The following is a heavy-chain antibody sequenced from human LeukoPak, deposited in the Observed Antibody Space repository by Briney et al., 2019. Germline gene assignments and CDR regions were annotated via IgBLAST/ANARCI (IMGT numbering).Heavy chain of an antibody. V-gene: IGHV1-46*03. J-gene: IGHJ6*03. D-gene: IGHD2-2*01. CDR1: GYTFTTYY. CDR2: INPSDGNT. CDR3: ARRVYCSSTSCYHYYYYMDV. Sequence: ASVKVSCKASGYTFTTYYMHWVRQAPGQGLEWMGIINPSDGNTNYAQKFQDRVTMTRDTSTSTVYMELSSLRPEDTAVYYCARRVYCSSTSCYHYYYYMDVWGGGTTVTVSS.